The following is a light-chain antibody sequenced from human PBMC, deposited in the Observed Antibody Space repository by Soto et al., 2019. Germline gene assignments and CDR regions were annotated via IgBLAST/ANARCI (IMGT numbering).Light chain of an antibody. J-gene: IGKJ3*01. V-gene: IGKV3-20*01. CDR1: QSISSDH. Sequence: EIELMQSPGILSLSPGERATLACRASQSISSDHLAWYQQRPGQSPRLLIYGASSRTTGVPDRFSGSGSGTDFTLTISRLEPEDFAVYYCQHYRSAPFTFGPATRWIT. CDR3: QHYRSAPFT. CDR2: GAS.